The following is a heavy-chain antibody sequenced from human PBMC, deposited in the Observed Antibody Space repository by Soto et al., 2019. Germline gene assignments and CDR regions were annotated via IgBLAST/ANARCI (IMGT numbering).Heavy chain of an antibody. D-gene: IGHD6-19*01. CDR1: GYSFTSYD. Sequence: LVKVYCKTSGYSFTSYDINWLRKKNKQGLEWMGWMNPNSGNTGYAQKFQGRVTMTRNTSISTAYMELSSLRSEDTAVYYCARRRADSSGWYQVEGYYYYMDVWGKGTTVTVSS. J-gene: IGHJ6*03. CDR3: ARRRADSSGWYQVEGYYYYMDV. V-gene: IGHV1-8*01. CDR2: MNPNSGNT.